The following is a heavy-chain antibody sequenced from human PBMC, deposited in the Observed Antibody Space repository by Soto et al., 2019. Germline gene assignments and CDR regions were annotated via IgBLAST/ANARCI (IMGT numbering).Heavy chain of an antibody. CDR1: GFTFSSYG. V-gene: IGHV3-23*01. J-gene: IGHJ5*02. Sequence: GGSLRLSCAASGFTFSSYGMSWVRQAPGKGLEWVSAISGNGGSTYYADSVKGRFTISRDNSKNTLYLQMNSLRAEDTAVYYCAKALVEYWFDPWGQGAPVTVSS. D-gene: IGHD3-16*01. CDR2: ISGNGGST. CDR3: AKALVEYWFDP.